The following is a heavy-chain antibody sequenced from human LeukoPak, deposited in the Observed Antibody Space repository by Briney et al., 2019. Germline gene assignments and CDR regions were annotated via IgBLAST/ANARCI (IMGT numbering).Heavy chain of an antibody. D-gene: IGHD3-10*01. CDR1: GYRFTTYW. Sequence: PGKSLKVSCKASGYRFTTYWIGWVRQMPGKGLEWMGIIYPSDSDTRYSPSFQGQVTISADKSISTAYLQWSSLKASDTAMYYCARRQSITMVRGVIIAGYYFDYWGQGTLVTVSS. J-gene: IGHJ4*02. CDR2: IYPSDSDT. V-gene: IGHV5-51*01. CDR3: ARRQSITMVRGVIIAGYYFDY.